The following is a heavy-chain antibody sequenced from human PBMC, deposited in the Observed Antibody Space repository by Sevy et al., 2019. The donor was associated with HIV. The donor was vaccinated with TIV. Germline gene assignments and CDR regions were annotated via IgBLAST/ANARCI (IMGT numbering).Heavy chain of an antibody. Sequence: GGSLRLSCAASGFTFSSYAMHWVRQAPGKGLEWVAVISYDGSNKYYADSVKGRFTISRDNSKNTLYLQMNSLKTEDTAVYYCTTAYWSAVLLWGQGTLVTVSS. D-gene: IGHD3-10*01. CDR1: GFTFSSYA. V-gene: IGHV3-30-3*01. CDR2: ISYDGSNK. J-gene: IGHJ4*02. CDR3: TTAYWSAVLL.